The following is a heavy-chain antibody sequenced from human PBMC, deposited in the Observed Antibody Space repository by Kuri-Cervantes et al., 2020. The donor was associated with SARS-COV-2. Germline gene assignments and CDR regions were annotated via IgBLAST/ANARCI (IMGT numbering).Heavy chain of an antibody. CDR1: GFTVSSNY. V-gene: IGHV3-53*01. J-gene: IGHJ4*02. Sequence: GESLKISCAASGFTVSSNYMSWVRQAPGKGLEWVSVIYSGGSTYYADSVKGRFTISRDNAKNSLYLQMNSLRAEDTAVYYCARDPGGSIAVAGLLVTYFDYWGQGTLVTVSS. D-gene: IGHD6-19*01. CDR3: ARDPGGSIAVAGLLVTYFDY. CDR2: IYSGGST.